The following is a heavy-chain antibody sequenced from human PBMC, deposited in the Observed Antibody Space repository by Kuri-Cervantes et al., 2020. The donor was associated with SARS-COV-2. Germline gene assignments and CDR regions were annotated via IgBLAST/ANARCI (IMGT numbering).Heavy chain of an antibody. CDR2: ISGSGSYI. D-gene: IGHD1-26*01. CDR1: GFTFSSYS. Sequence: GGSLRLSCAASGFTFSSYSMNWVRQAPGKALEWVSSISGSGSYIYYADSVKGRFTISKESGENSLYLHMNSLRGDDTAVYYCAKDVYSGSYCSYFDYWGQGTLVTVSS. CDR3: AKDVYSGSYCSYFDY. J-gene: IGHJ4*02. V-gene: IGHV3-21*01.